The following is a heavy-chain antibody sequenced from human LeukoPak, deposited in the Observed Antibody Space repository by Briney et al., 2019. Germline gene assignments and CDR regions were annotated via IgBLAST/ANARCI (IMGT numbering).Heavy chain of an antibody. CDR3: ARDMVVHPGIAAAGASPGVRYMDV. CDR2: INHSGST. D-gene: IGHD6-13*01. CDR1: GGSFSGYY. V-gene: IGHV4-34*01. J-gene: IGHJ6*03. Sequence: SETLSLTCAVYGGSFSGYYWSWIRQPPGKGLEWIGEINHSGSTNYNPSLKSRVTIAVDTSKNQFSLQLNSVTPEDTAVYYCARDMVVHPGIAAAGASPGVRYMDVWGKGTTVTVSS.